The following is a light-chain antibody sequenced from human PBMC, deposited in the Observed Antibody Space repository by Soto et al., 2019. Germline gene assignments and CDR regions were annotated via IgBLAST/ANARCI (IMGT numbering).Light chain of an antibody. V-gene: IGLV2-14*01. CDR2: EVN. CDR3: SSYTTSTTLVV. Sequence: HSVLTQPAYLYGSPGQSITISCPGTSSDIGAYDYVSWFQQHPGKAPKLMISEVNNRPSGVSNRFSGSKSGNTAYLTISGLQAEDEADYYCSSYTTSTTLVVFGTGTKV. J-gene: IGLJ1*01. CDR1: SSDIGAYDY.